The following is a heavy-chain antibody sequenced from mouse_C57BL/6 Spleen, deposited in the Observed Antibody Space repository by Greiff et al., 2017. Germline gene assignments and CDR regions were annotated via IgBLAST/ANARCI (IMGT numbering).Heavy chain of an antibody. V-gene: IGHV14-4*01. D-gene: IGHD1-1*01. CDR2: IDPENGDT. Sequence: VQLQQSGAELVRPGASVKLSCTASGFNIKDDYMHWVKQRPEQGLEWIGWIDPENGDTEYASKFQGKATITEDTSSNTAYLQLSSLTSEDTAVYYCTTSDYGSSWFAYWGQGTLVTVSA. CDR3: TTSDYGSSWFAY. CDR1: GFNIKDDY. J-gene: IGHJ3*01.